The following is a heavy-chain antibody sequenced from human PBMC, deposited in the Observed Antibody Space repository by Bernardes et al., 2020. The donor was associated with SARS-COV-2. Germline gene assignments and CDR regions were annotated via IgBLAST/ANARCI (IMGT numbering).Heavy chain of an antibody. J-gene: IGHJ4*02. D-gene: IGHD6-13*01. Sequence: SETLSLTCTVSGGSISSSSYYWGWIRQPPGKGLEWIGSIYYSGRTYYNPSLKSRVTISVDTSKNQFPLKLSSVTAADTAVYYCASGSSWWLRREYYFDYWGQGTLVTVSS. CDR3: ASGSSWWLRREYYFDY. CDR2: IYYSGRT. CDR1: GGSISSSSYY. V-gene: IGHV4-39*01.